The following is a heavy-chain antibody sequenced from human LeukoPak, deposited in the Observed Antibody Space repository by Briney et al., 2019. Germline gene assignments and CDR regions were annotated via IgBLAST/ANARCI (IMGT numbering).Heavy chain of an antibody. V-gene: IGHV3-30*04. Sequence: GGSLRLSCAASGFTFSSYAMHWVRQAPGKGLEWVAVISYDGSNKYYADSVKGRFTISRDNSKNTLYLQMNSLRAEDTAVYYCARGYRRRIVATTFDYWGQGTLVTVSS. CDR3: ARGYRRRIVATTFDY. D-gene: IGHD5-12*01. CDR1: GFTFSSYA. J-gene: IGHJ4*02. CDR2: ISYDGSNK.